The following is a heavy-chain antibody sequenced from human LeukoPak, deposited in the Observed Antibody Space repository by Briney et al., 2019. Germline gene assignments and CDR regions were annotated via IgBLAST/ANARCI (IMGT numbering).Heavy chain of an antibody. D-gene: IGHD2-15*01. CDR3: ARHRDRRYMDV. CDR1: GASVSSSSHY. CDR2: IYYSGNT. J-gene: IGHJ6*03. V-gene: IGHV4-39*01. Sequence: SETLSLTCTVSGASVSSSSHYWGWIRQPPGKGQGWIGSIYYSGNTYYNPSLESRVTISVDTSKNQFSLKLRSVTAADTAVYYCARHRDRRYMDVWGKGTTVTVSS.